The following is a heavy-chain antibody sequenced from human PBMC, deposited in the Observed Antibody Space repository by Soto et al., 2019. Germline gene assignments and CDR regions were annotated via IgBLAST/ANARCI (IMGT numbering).Heavy chain of an antibody. CDR3: ARNNYYYDSTGYYQYDY. CDR1: GFSFSTYG. J-gene: IGHJ4*02. D-gene: IGHD3-22*01. V-gene: IGHV3-48*01. CDR2: ISSSISTM. Sequence: WGSLRLSCAASGFSFSTYGMNWVRQAPGKGLEWLSYISSSISTMNYADSVRGRFTISRDNAKNSLYLQMNSLRAEDTAVYYCARNNYYYDSTGYYQYDYWGQGTLVTVSS.